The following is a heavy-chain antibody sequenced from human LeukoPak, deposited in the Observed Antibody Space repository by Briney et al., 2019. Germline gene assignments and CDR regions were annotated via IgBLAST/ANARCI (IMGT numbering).Heavy chain of an antibody. CDR3: ARDLWFGELFDY. CDR2: ITSSSTYT. J-gene: IGHJ4*02. V-gene: IGHV3-21*01. Sequence: GGSLRLSCAASGFPFSSYNMNWVRQAPGRALEWVASITSSSTYTFYADSVKGRYTISRDNSKNSLYLQMNSLRVEDTAVYYCARDLWFGELFDYWGQGTLVTVSS. CDR1: GFPFSSYN. D-gene: IGHD3-10*01.